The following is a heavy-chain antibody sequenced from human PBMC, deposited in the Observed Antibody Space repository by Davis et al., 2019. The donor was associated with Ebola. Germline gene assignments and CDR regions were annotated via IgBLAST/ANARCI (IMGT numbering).Heavy chain of an antibody. J-gene: IGHJ4*02. V-gene: IGHV3-9*01. CDR3: TSRGGNY. CDR2: ISWNSGSI. Sequence: SLKISCAASGFTFDDYAMHWVRQAPGKGLEWVSGISWNSGSIGYADSVKGRFTISRDNAKNSLYLQMNSLKTEDTAVYYCTSRGGNYWGQGTLVTVSS. D-gene: IGHD3-10*01. CDR1: GFTFDDYA.